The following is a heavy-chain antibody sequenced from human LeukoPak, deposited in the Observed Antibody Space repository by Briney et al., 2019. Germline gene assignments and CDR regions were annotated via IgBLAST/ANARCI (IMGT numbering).Heavy chain of an antibody. CDR1: GGSISSGSYY. J-gene: IGHJ4*02. V-gene: IGHV4-61*02. D-gene: IGHD3-16*01. CDR3: ARRSGPWGYFDH. CDR2: IYTSGST. Sequence: PSQTLSLTCTVSGGSISSGSYYWSWIRQPAGKGLEWIGRIYTSGSTNYNPSLKSRVTISVDTSKNQFSLKLSSVTAADTAVYYCARRSGPWGYFDHWGQGTLVTVS.